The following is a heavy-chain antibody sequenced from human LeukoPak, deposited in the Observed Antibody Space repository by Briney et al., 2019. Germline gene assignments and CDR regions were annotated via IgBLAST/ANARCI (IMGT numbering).Heavy chain of an antibody. CDR3: ARTTSMTESGYDY. D-gene: IGHD2-21*02. CDR1: GYTFTNYH. Sequence: GASVKVSCKASGYTFTNYHINWVRQASGQGLEWMTWINPDTGDKGYARKFQDRVTITTDTSISTAYMELSSLSSEDTAVYFCARTTSMTESGYDYWGQGTLVTVSS. J-gene: IGHJ4*02. CDR2: INPDTGDK. V-gene: IGHV1-8*03.